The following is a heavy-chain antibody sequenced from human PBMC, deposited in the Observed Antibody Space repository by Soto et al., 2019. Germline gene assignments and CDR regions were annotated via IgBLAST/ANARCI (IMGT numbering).Heavy chain of an antibody. V-gene: IGHV1-18*01. CDR2: ISAYNGNT. Sequence: GASVKVSCKASGYTFTSYGISWVRQAPGQGLEWMGWISAYNGNTNYAQKLQGRVTMTTDTSTSTAYMELRSLRSDDTAVYYCARRLRYFDWLLSGFDYWGQGTLVTVSS. CDR1: GYTFTSYG. J-gene: IGHJ4*02. D-gene: IGHD3-9*01. CDR3: ARRLRYFDWLLSGFDY.